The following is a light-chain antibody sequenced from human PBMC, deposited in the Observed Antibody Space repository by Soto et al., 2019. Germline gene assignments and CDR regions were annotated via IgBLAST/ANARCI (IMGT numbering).Light chain of an antibody. CDR2: GAS. Sequence: EIVLTQFPGTLSSSPGERATLSCRASQSVSSNYLGWYQQTPGQAPRLLIYGASSRATGTPDRISGSVSGTDLTLSSSRLAPEDFAVYYCHQYGSLPLTVGGGTNVQIK. CDR3: HQYGSLPLT. J-gene: IGKJ4*01. V-gene: IGKV3-20*01. CDR1: QSVSSNY.